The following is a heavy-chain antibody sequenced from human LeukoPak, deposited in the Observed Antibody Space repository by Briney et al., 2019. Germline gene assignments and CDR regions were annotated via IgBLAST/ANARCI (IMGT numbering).Heavy chain of an antibody. D-gene: IGHD3-10*01. CDR3: ARLGGFGELFSTYFDY. CDR1: GAAITNYY. Sequence: SETLSLTCTVSGAAITNYYLSWIRQPPGKGLEWIGYIYYSGSTNYNPSLKSRVTITIDTSKNQFSLKLSSVTAADTAVYYCARLGGFGELFSTYFDYWGQGTLVTVSS. V-gene: IGHV4-59*08. CDR2: IYYSGST. J-gene: IGHJ4*02.